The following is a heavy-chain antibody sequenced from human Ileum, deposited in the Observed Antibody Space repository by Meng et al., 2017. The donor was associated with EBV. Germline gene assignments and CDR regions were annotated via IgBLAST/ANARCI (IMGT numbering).Heavy chain of an antibody. V-gene: IGHV3-15*01. CDR1: GFSFSIAW. J-gene: IGHJ4*02. Sequence: EVRRGECGGGLVKPGGSLRLSCAVSGFSFSIAWMSWVRQAPGKGLEWVGRIKSKIHGGTTDTAAPVKGRFTTSRDDSENTLYLEMNSLKTEDTAVYYCVTEPHFAHWGQGTLVTVSS. CDR3: VTEPHFAH. CDR2: IKSKIHGGTT.